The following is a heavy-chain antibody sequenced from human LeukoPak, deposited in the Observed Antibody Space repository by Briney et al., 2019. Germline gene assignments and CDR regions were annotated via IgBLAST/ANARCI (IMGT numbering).Heavy chain of an antibody. Sequence: GGSLRLSCAASGFTFDDYAMHWVRQAPGKGLEWVSLISWDGGSTYYADSVKGRFTISRDNSKNSLYLQMNSLRAEDTALYYCAKDLLKYYYDSSGSSCPDYWGQGTLVTVSS. V-gene: IGHV3-43D*03. CDR2: ISWDGGST. CDR3: AKDLLKYYYDSSGSSCPDY. CDR1: GFTFDDYA. J-gene: IGHJ4*02. D-gene: IGHD3-22*01.